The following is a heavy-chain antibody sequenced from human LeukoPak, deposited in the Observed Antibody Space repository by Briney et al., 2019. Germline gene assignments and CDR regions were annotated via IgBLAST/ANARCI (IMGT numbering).Heavy chain of an antibody. Sequence: ASVKVSCKASGYTFTSYGISWVRQAPGQGLEWMGGIIPIFGTANYAQKFQGRVTITADKSTSTAYMELSSLRSEDTAVYYCARDRKQWLVLLSAFDIWGQGTMVTVSS. CDR2: IIPIFGTA. J-gene: IGHJ3*02. D-gene: IGHD6-19*01. CDR3: ARDRKQWLVLLSAFDI. CDR1: GYTFTSYG. V-gene: IGHV1-69*06.